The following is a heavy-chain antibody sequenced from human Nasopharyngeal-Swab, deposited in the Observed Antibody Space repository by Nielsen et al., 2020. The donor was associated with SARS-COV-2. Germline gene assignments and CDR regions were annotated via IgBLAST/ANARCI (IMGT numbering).Heavy chain of an antibody. CDR2: MYHGGRT. D-gene: IGHD3-10*01. J-gene: IGHJ4*02. Sequence: PGKGLEWVSVMYHGGRTYYTDSVKGRFTISRDNSKNTVYLQMNSLRAEDTAVYYCAREFYYRFDYWGQGTLVTVSS. V-gene: IGHV3-66*01. CDR3: AREFYYRFDY.